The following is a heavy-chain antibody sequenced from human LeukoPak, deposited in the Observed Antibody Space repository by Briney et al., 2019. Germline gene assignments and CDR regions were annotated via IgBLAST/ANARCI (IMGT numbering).Heavy chain of an antibody. J-gene: IGHJ6*02. CDR1: GFNFNDYY. Sequence: GGSLRLSCAASGFNFNDYYMSWVRQAPGKGLEWVSAISGSGGSTYYADSVKGRFTISRDNSKNTLYLQMNSLRAEDTAVYYCARDHEAMVPYYYYGMDVWGQGTTVTVSS. CDR2: ISGSGGST. V-gene: IGHV3-23*01. CDR3: ARDHEAMVPYYYYGMDV. D-gene: IGHD5-18*01.